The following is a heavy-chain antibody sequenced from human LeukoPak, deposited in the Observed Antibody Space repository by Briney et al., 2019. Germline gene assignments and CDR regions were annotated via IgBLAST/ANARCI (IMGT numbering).Heavy chain of an antibody. V-gene: IGHV3-30*03. CDR2: ISYDGSNK. CDR1: GFTFSNYG. Sequence: PGGSLRLSCAASGFTFSNYGMNWVRQAPGKGLEWVAVISYDGSNKYYADSVKGRFTISRDNSKNTLYLQMNSLRAEDTAVYYCARGTTVVTIDYWGQGTLVTVSS. J-gene: IGHJ4*02. D-gene: IGHD4-23*01. CDR3: ARGTTVVTIDY.